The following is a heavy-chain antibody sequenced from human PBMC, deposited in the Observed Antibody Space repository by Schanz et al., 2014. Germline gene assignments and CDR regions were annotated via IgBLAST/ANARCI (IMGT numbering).Heavy chain of an antibody. J-gene: IGHJ4*02. Sequence: QVQLVQSGGEVKTPGASVKVSCKASGYTFTRSGISWVRQAPGQGLEWMGWIGGSDGNTNFARKFQGRVTMTTDTSTSTVYMELRSLTSDDSAVYYCARDRDQWDGNYLDYWGQGTLVTVSS. CDR2: IGGSDGNT. D-gene: IGHD1-26*01. V-gene: IGHV1-18*01. CDR3: ARDRDQWDGNYLDY. CDR1: GYTFTRSG.